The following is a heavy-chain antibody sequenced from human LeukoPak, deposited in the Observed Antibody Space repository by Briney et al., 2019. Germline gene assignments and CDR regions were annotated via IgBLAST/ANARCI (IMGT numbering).Heavy chain of an antibody. D-gene: IGHD6-25*01. J-gene: IGHJ3*02. V-gene: IGHV3-23*01. CDR1: GFTFSTYD. CDR2: ISSTGGAT. CDR3: AKHRAARTAPDAFDI. Sequence: PRGSLRLSCAASGFTFSTYDMSWVRQTPGKGLEWVSSISSTGGATHYADSVKGRFSISRDNSENTLYFQMNSLRAEDTAVYFCAKHRAARTAPDAFDIWGQGTTVTVS.